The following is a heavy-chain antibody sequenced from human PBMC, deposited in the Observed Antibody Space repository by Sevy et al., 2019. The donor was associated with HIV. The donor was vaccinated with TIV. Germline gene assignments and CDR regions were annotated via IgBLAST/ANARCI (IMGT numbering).Heavy chain of an antibody. Sequence: SETLSLTCTVSGGAISSGDYYWSRIRQPPGKGLEWIGYIYYSGSTYYNPSLKSRVTISVDTSKNQFSLKLSPVTAADTAVYYCAREGRLGYCSGGSCYPGYYWGQGTLVTVSS. V-gene: IGHV4-30-4*01. CDR1: GGAISSGDYY. CDR2: IYYSGST. D-gene: IGHD2-15*01. J-gene: IGHJ4*02. CDR3: AREGRLGYCSGGSCYPGYY.